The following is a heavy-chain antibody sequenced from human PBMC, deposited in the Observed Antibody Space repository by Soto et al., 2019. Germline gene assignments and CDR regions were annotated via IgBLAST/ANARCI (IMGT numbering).Heavy chain of an antibody. CDR3: ASSPNSAGDYWF. Sequence: QVLLVESGGGVVQAGRSLRLSCAASGFIFNSHGIHWVRQAPGKGLEWVADVWTDGRNTNYADSVKGGFIISRDNSKNTVFLQMNSLRGDVASMYYCASSPNSAGDYWFWGQGTLVTVST. D-gene: IGHD4-17*01. V-gene: IGHV3-33*01. CDR2: VWTDGRNT. CDR1: GFIFNSHG. J-gene: IGHJ4*02.